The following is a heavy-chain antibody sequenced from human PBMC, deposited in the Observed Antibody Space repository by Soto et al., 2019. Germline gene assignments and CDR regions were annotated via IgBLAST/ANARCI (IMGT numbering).Heavy chain of an antibody. V-gene: IGHV4-34*12. CDR3: ARPHYDSNTFYYFFDY. CDR2: IFHGGST. CDR1: GGSFSGYF. J-gene: IGHJ4*02. D-gene: IGHD3-22*01. Sequence: SETLSLTCAVYGGSFSGYFWSWIRQPPGKGLEWIVEIFHGGSTNYSPSLKSRVTISVDTSKNQFSLELSSVTAADTAVYYCARPHYDSNTFYYFFDYWGQGTLVTVSS.